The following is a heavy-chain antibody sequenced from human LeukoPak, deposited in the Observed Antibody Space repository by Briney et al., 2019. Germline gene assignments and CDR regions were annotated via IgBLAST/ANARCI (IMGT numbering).Heavy chain of an antibody. CDR1: GFTFSSYG. CDR2: ISYDGSKK. V-gene: IGHV3-33*01. J-gene: IGHJ4*02. Sequence: GTSLRLSCAASGFTFSSYGMHWVRQAPGKGLEWVAVISYDGSKKYYADSVKGRFTISRDNSKNTLYLQMNSLRAEDTAVYYCARLRAIGYFDYWGQGTLVTVSS. CDR3: ARLRAIGYFDY.